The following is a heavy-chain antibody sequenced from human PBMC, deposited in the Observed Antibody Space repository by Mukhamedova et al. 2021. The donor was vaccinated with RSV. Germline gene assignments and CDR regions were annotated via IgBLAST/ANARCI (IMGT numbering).Heavy chain of an antibody. CDR2: GSGGST. Sequence: GSGGSTYYADSVKGRFTISRDNSKNTLYLQMNSLRAEDTAVYHCARGYYDSSGYNQEYYYYGMDVWGQGTTVTVSS. CDR3: ARGYYDSSGYNQEYYYYGMDV. D-gene: IGHD3-22*01. V-gene: IGHV3-23*01. J-gene: IGHJ6*02.